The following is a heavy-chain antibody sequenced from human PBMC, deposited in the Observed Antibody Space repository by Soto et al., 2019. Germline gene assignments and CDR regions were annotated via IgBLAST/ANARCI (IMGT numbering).Heavy chain of an antibody. Sequence: EVQLVESGGGLVKPGGSLRLSCAASGFTFSNAWMSWVRQSPGKGLEWDGRIKSKTDGGTTVYDAPVKGRFTISRDYSKNTLYVQMNSLKTEYTAVYYYTTHVSSGSCYYVQWQLSCRDPFDIWGQGTMVTVSS. CDR2: IKSKTDGGTT. J-gene: IGHJ3*02. V-gene: IGHV3-15*01. CDR1: GFTFSNAW. CDR3: TTHVSSGSCYYVQWQLSCRDPFDI. D-gene: IGHD2-15*01.